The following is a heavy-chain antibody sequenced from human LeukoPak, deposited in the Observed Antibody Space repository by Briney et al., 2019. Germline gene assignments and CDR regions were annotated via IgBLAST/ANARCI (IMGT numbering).Heavy chain of an antibody. CDR2: ISYDGSNK. CDR1: GFTFRDYT. D-gene: IGHD6-19*01. J-gene: IGHJ4*02. CDR3: ARGLDSSGWYPLVY. Sequence: SGGSLRLSCAGTGFTFRDYTMHWVRQAPGKGLEWLAVISYDGSNKYYADSVKGRFTISRDNSKNTLYLQMNSLRAEDTAVYYCARGLDSSGWYPLVYWGQGTLVTVSS. V-gene: IGHV3-30*04.